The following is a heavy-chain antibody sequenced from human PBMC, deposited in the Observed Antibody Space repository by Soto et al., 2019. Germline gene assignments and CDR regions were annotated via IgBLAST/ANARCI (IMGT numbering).Heavy chain of an antibody. D-gene: IGHD1-26*01. CDR1: GYTFTSYG. V-gene: IGHV1-18*01. J-gene: IGHJ6*02. CDR3: ARGSGSHYYYYGMDV. CDR2: ISAYNGNT. Sequence: ASVKVSCKASGYTFTSYGISWVRQAPGQGLEWMGWISAYNGNTNYAQKLQGRVTMTTDTSTSTAYTELRSLRSDDTAVYYCARGSGSHYYYYGMDVWGQGTTVTVSS.